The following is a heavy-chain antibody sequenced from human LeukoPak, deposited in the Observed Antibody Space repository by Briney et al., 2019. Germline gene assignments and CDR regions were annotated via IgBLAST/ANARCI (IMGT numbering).Heavy chain of an antibody. D-gene: IGHD6-19*01. CDR3: ARLTVAGTLDY. J-gene: IGHJ4*02. CDR1: GGSISSSSYY. Sequence: MASETLSLTCTVSGGSISSSSYYWGWIRQPPGKGLEWIGSIYYSGSTYYNPSLKSRVTISVDTAKNQFSLKLSSVTAADTAVYYCARLTVAGTLDYWGQGTLVTVSS. V-gene: IGHV4-39*01. CDR2: IYYSGST.